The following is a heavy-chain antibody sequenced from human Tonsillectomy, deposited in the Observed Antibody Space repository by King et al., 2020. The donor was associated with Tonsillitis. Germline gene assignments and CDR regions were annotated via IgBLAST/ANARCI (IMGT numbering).Heavy chain of an antibody. Sequence: VQLVESGGGVVQPGGSLRLSCAASXFTFSTXGMHWVRQAPGKGLEWVAFIRYDGSNKYYADSVKGRFTISRDNSKNTLYLQMNSLRAEDTAVYYCAKYISAXXFGXXGGDXXYAGXDVWXXGTTVTVXS. CDR1: XFTFSTXG. V-gene: IGHV3-30*02. D-gene: IGHD3-10*01. CDR2: IRYDGSNK. CDR3: AKYISAXXFGXXGGDXXYAGXDV. J-gene: IGHJ6*02.